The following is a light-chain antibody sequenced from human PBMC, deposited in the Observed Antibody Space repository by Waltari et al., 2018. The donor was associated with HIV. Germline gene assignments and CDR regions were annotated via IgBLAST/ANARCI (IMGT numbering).Light chain of an antibody. CDR3: GTWDRTLGGGV. CDR2: DVS. V-gene: IGLV1-51*01. CDR1: SSTIGNDY. Sequence: QSVLTQPPSVSAAPGQKVTISCSRSSSTIGNDYVPWYQHVPGAAPRLLIYDVSKRPSGIPDRFSGSESGTSATLAITGLQTGDEADYDCGTWDRTLGGGVFGGGTKLTVL. J-gene: IGLJ3*02.